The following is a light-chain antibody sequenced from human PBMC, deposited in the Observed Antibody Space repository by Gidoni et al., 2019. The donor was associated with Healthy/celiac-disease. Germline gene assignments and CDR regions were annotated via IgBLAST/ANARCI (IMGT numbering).Light chain of an antibody. Sequence: DIVMPQSPASLAVSLGERANINCKSSQSVLYSSNNENYLAWYQQKPGQPPKLLIYWASTRESGVPDRFSGSGSGTDFTLTISSLQAEDVAVYYCQQYYSTPPTFXXXTKVEIK. J-gene: IGKJ1*01. CDR3: QQYYSTPPT. CDR1: QSVLYSSNNENY. V-gene: IGKV4-1*01. CDR2: WAS.